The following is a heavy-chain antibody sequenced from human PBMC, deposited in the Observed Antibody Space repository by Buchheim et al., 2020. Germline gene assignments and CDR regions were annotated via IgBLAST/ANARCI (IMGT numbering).Heavy chain of an antibody. D-gene: IGHD3-16*01. CDR1: GDSLSSGSYY. Sequence: QVQLRESGPGLVKPSETLSLTCTVSGDSLSSGSYYWSWIRQPPGKGLEWIGYIYFSGSTNYNPSLKSRVTISVDTSKNQFSLKVSSVTAADTAVYYCARYGSDATGGYFDYWGQGTL. CDR2: IYFSGST. V-gene: IGHV4-61*01. CDR3: ARYGSDATGGYFDY. J-gene: IGHJ4*02.